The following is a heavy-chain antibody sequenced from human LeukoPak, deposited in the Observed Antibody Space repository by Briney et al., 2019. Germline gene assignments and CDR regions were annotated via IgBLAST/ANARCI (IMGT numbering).Heavy chain of an antibody. CDR2: MNPNSGNT. CDR1: GCTFTSYD. J-gene: IGHJ4*02. D-gene: IGHD3-16*01. CDR3: VRDRPHGDQKTGELDY. Sequence: ASAKVSCKASGCTFTSYDINWVRQATGQGLEWMGWMNPNSGNTGYAQKFQDRVTMTRNTSISTAYMELSSLRSEDTAVYYCVRDRPHGDQKTGELDYWGQGTLVTVSS. V-gene: IGHV1-8*01.